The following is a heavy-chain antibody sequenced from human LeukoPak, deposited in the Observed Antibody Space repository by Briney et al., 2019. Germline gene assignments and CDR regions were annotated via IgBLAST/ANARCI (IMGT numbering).Heavy chain of an antibody. D-gene: IGHD3-22*01. CDR1: GFTFSSYE. V-gene: IGHV3-48*03. J-gene: IGHJ2*01. CDR3: AKEGSSGYYSPGSYWYFDL. CDR2: ISSSGSTI. Sequence: PGGSLRLSCAAYGFTFSSYEMNWVRQAPGKGLEWVSYISSSGSTIYYADSVKGRFTISRDNAKNSLYLQMNSLRAEDTAVYYCAKEGSSGYYSPGSYWYFDLWGRGTLVTVSS.